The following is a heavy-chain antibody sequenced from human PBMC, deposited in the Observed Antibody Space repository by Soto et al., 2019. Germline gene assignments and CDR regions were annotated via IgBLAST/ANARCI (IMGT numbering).Heavy chain of an antibody. J-gene: IGHJ5*02. CDR1: GGSISSYY. CDR3: ARSPSTFDGNWFDP. V-gene: IGHV4-59*01. Sequence: SETLSLTCTVSGGSISSYYWSWIRQPPGKGLEWIGYIYYSGSTNYNPSLKSRITISFDTSKTQFSLKLTSVTAADTAVYYCARSPSTFDGNWFDPWGQGILVTVSS. CDR2: IYYSGST. D-gene: IGHD1-1*01.